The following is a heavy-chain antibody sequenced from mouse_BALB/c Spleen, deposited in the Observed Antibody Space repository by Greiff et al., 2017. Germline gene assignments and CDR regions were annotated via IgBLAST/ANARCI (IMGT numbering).Heavy chain of an antibody. D-gene: IGHD4-1*01. Sequence: EVQLQQSGAELVKPGASVKLSCTASGFNIKDTYMHWVKQRPEQGLEWIGRIDPANGNTKYDPKFQGKATITADTSSNTAYLQLSSLTSEDTAVYYCARASNWDYFDCWGQGTTHTVSS. J-gene: IGHJ2*01. V-gene: IGHV14-3*02. CDR1: GFNIKDTY. CDR2: IDPANGNT. CDR3: ARASNWDYFDC.